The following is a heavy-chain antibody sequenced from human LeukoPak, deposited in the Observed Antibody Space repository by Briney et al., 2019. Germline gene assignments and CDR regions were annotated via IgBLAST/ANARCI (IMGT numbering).Heavy chain of an antibody. J-gene: IGHJ4*02. CDR1: GGSFSGYY. CDR2: INHSGST. V-gene: IGHV4-34*01. Sequence: PSETLSLTCAVYGGSFSGYYWRWIRQPPGKGLEWIGEINHSGSTNYNPSLKSRVTISVDTSKNQFSLKLSSVTAADTAVYYCARRGYSYGYLWGGFDYWGQGTLVTVSS. D-gene: IGHD5-18*01. CDR3: ARRGYSYGYLWGGFDY.